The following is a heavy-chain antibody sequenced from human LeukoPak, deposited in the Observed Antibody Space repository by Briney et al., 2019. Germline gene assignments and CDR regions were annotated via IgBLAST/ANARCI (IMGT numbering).Heavy chain of an antibody. D-gene: IGHD6-19*01. CDR1: GFTFSSYS. V-gene: IGHV3-48*02. CDR3: AREYYSSGWYNWLDP. Sequence: PGGSLRLSCAASGFTFSSYSMNWDRQAPGKGLEWVSYISGSGSNIYYADSVKGRFTISRDNAKSSLYLQMNSLRDEDTAVYYCAREYYSSGWYNWLDPWGQGTLVTVSS. CDR2: ISGSGSNI. J-gene: IGHJ5*02.